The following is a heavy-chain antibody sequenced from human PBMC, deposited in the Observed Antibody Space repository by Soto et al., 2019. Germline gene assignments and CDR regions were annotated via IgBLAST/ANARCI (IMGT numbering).Heavy chain of an antibody. Sequence: VKVSCKASGGTFSSYAICWVRHARRQGVECMGGIIPIFCTANYAQKLQGRVRITADESTSTAYMELSTVRYEDTAEYCCARAYYDIVTGYPSYYYYYGMDVWGQGTTVTVSS. J-gene: IGHJ6*02. CDR1: GGTFSSYA. V-gene: IGHV1-69*13. D-gene: IGHD3-9*01. CDR2: IIPIFCTA. CDR3: ARAYYDIVTGYPSYYYYYGMDV.